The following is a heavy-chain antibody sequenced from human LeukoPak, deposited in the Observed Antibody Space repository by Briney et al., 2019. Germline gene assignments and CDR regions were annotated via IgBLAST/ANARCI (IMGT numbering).Heavy chain of an antibody. Sequence: TGGSLRLSCAASGFSFSSCWMHWVRQVPGKGLVWVSRINTDGTDTTYADSVKGRFTISRDNAKNTLYLQMNSLTVEDTAVYYCAKDLHYNAADCWGQGTLVTVSS. CDR3: AKDLHYNAADC. J-gene: IGHJ4*02. CDR2: INTDGTDT. V-gene: IGHV3-74*01. CDR1: GFSFSSCW. D-gene: IGHD1-14*01.